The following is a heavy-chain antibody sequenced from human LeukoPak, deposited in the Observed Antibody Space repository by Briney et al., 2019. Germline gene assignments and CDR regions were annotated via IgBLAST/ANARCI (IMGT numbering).Heavy chain of an antibody. V-gene: IGHV3-30*03. D-gene: IGHD3-22*01. CDR1: GFTFNNYG. CDR2: ISYDGSNK. J-gene: IGHJ4*02. Sequence: QSGGSLRLSCAASGFTFNNYGMRWVRQAPGKGLEWVAVISYDGSNKLYADSVKGRFTISRDNSKNTLDLQMNSLRVEDTAVYYCARDRPKTVTMRVVVTDIDYWGQGTLVTVSS. CDR3: ARDRPKTVTMRVVVTDIDY.